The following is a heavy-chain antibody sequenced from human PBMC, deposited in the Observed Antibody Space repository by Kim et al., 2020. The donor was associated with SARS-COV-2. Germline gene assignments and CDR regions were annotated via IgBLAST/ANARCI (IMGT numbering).Heavy chain of an antibody. CDR1: GYTFTSLF. CDR3: ARARQYCNGGNYYSSADY. CDR2: INPNSGST. J-gene: IGHJ4*02. Sequence: ASVKVSCKASGYTFTSLFMHWVRQAHGHGLQWMGIINPNSGSTSSAQEFHGRVTMTRDTSTSTVYMELSSLTSEDTAVYYCARARQYCNGGNYYSSADYWGQGTLLTVSP. V-gene: IGHV1-46*01. D-gene: IGHD2-15*01.